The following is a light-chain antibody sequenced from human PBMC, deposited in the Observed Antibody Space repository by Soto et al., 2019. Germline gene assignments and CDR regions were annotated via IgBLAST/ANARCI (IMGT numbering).Light chain of an antibody. CDR3: QQTYTTPLT. Sequence: AIRMTQSPSSLSASTGDRVTITCRASQGISSYLAWYQQKPGKAPKLLIYAASTLQSGVPSRFSGSGSGTDFTLTISCLQSEDFASYFCQQTYTTPLTFGGGTKVEIK. J-gene: IGKJ4*01. CDR1: QGISSY. CDR2: AAS. V-gene: IGKV1-8*01.